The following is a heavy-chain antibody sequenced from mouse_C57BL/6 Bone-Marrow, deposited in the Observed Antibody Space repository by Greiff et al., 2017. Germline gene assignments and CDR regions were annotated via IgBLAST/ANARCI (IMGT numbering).Heavy chain of an antibody. CDR2: IFPGDGVT. J-gene: IGHJ3*01. Sequence: QVQLQQSGAELVKPGASVKISCKASGYAFSSYWMKWVKQRPGQGLEWIGQIFPGDGVTNYNGKFKGKATLTADTSSSTAYMQLSSLTSDDSAVYLCARGAYWGQGTLVIVSA. CDR1: GYAFSSYW. V-gene: IGHV1-80*01. CDR3: ARGAY.